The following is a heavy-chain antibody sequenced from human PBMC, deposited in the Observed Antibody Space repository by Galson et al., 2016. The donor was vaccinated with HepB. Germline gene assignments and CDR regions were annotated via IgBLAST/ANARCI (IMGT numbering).Heavy chain of an antibody. CDR3: TLNHAFDI. Sequence: SLRLSCAASGFTFSSYWMSWIRQTPGKGLEWVGRIKSKTDGGTTDYAAPVKGRFTISRDDSKNTLYLQMNSLKTEDTAVYYCTLNHAFDIWGQGTMVTVSS. CDR2: IKSKTDGGTT. J-gene: IGHJ3*02. CDR1: GFTFSSYW. V-gene: IGHV3-15*01.